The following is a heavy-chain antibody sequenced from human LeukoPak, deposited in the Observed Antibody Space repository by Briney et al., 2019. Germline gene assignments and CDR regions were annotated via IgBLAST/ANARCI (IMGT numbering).Heavy chain of an antibody. V-gene: IGHV3-53*01. D-gene: IGHD3-3*01. Sequence: GGSLRLSYVASGFTVSSNYMNWVRQAPGKGLEWVSVIYSGGTTHYADSVKGRFTISRDNSKNTLYLQMNSLRAEDTAVYYCAAKYELTKVWGQGTLVTVSS. CDR3: AAKYELTKV. CDR2: IYSGGTT. CDR1: GFTVSSNY. J-gene: IGHJ4*02.